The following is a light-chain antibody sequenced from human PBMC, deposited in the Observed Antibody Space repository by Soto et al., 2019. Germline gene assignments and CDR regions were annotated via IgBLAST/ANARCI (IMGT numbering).Light chain of an antibody. CDR1: QSVSSY. Sequence: PGERATLSCRASQSVSSYLAWHQQKPGQAPRLLIYDASNRATGIPARFSGSGSGTDFTLTISSLEPEDFAVYYCQQRSSWPITFGQGTRLEIK. CDR3: QQRSSWPIT. J-gene: IGKJ5*01. V-gene: IGKV3-11*01. CDR2: DAS.